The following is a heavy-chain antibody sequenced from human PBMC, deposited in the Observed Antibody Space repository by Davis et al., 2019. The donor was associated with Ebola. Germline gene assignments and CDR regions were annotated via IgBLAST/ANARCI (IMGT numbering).Heavy chain of an antibody. J-gene: IGHJ6*02. Sequence: AASVKVSCKASGYTFTGYYMHWVRQAPGQGLEWMGWINPNSGGTSYAQKFQGWVTMTRDTSISTAYMELSRLRSDDTAVYYCARGGATGTQGVYYYYGMDVWGQGTTVTVSS. CDR1: GYTFTGYY. V-gene: IGHV1-2*04. D-gene: IGHD1-1*01. CDR2: INPNSGGT. CDR3: ARGGATGTQGVYYYYGMDV.